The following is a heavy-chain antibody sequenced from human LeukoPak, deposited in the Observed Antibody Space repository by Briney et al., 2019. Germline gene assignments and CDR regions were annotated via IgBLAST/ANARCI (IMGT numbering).Heavy chain of an antibody. CDR2: MNPNSGNT. CDR1: GYTFTSYG. V-gene: IGHV1-8*03. CDR3: ARGYYYDSSGYYYGVYYFDY. D-gene: IGHD3-22*01. J-gene: IGHJ4*02. Sequence: GASVKVSCKASGYTFTSYGISWVRQATGQGLEWMGWMNPNSGNTGYAQKFQGRVTITRNTSISTAYMELSSLRSEDTAVYYCARGYYYDSSGYYYGVYYFDYWGQGTLVTVSS.